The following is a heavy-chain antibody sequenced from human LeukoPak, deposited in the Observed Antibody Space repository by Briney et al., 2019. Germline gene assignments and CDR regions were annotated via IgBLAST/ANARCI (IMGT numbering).Heavy chain of an antibody. Sequence: ASVKVSCKASGYTFTGYYMHWVRQAPGQGLEWMGWINPNSGGTNYAQKFQGRLTMTRDTSISTAYMELSRLRSDDTAVYYCARDYSGSTSWYIYDYWGQGTLVTVSS. CDR3: ARDYSGSTSWYIYDY. D-gene: IGHD2-2*02. CDR1: GYTFTGYY. CDR2: INPNSGGT. V-gene: IGHV1-2*02. J-gene: IGHJ4*02.